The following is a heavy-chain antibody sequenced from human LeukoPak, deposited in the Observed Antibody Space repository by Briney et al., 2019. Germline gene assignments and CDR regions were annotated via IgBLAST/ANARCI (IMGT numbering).Heavy chain of an antibody. CDR3: ARGRSSGPDRYFDY. D-gene: IGHD3-22*01. J-gene: IGHJ4*02. CDR1: GFTFSNYW. CDR2: IKQDGSGK. V-gene: IGHV3-7*01. Sequence: GGSLRLSCAASGFTFSNYWMSWVRQAPGKGLEWVANIKQDGSGKYYVDSVKGRFTISRDNAKNSLYLQMNSLRVEDTAVYYCARGRSSGPDRYFDYWGQGTLVTVSS.